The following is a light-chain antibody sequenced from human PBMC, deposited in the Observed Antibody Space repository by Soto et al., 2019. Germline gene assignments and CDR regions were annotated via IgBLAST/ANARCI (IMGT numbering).Light chain of an antibody. CDR2: WAS. Sequence: DIVMTQSPDSLVVSLGEMVPINCRSSQNILNSPDKRNYLAWYQQKSGQPPKLVIYWASTRESEVPVRFSGSGCGTDITLTIISMQAEDVAVYYCQQYDSAPQITFGGGTKVE. CDR1: QNILNSPDKRNY. CDR3: QQYDSAPQIT. V-gene: IGKV4-1*01. J-gene: IGKJ4*01.